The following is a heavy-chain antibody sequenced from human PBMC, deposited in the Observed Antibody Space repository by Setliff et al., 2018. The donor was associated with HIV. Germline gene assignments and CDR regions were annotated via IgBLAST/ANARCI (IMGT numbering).Heavy chain of an antibody. J-gene: IGHJ4*02. CDR1: EYTFTSRK. CDR2: ITPRGGDA. CDR3: ARDFGGRWTFDY. D-gene: IGHD3-10*01. Sequence: ASVKVSCKASEYTFTSRKVHWVRQAPGQGLEWMGIITPRGGDANYEQKFQGRVTMTRDTSTTTVYMELSSLTSKDTAIYYCARDFGGRWTFDYWGQGTLVTVSS. V-gene: IGHV1-46*01.